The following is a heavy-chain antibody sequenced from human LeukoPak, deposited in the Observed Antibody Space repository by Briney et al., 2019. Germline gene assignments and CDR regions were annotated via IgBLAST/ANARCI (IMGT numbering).Heavy chain of an antibody. CDR3: AKEAPYGSGSYSNYYYGMDV. CDR2: INSDGSST. J-gene: IGHJ6*02. D-gene: IGHD3-10*01. Sequence: GGSLRLSCAASGFTFSSYWMHWVRQAPGKGLVWASRINSDGSSTSYADSVKGRFTISRDNAKNTLYLQMNSLRAEDTAVYYCAKEAPYGSGSYSNYYYGMDVWGQGTTVTVSS. V-gene: IGHV3-74*01. CDR1: GFTFSSYW.